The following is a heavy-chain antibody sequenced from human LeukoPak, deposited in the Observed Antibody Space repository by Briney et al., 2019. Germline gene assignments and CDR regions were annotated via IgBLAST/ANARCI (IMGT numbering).Heavy chain of an antibody. V-gene: IGHV5-51*01. CDR1: GYSSTNNW. D-gene: IGHD2-15*01. CDR3: VRSPACSGGDCYPNWFAP. J-gene: IGHJ5*02. CDR2: IYPGDSNT. Sequence: GESLKISCKSSGYSSTNNWIGWVRQMPGKGLEWMGIIYPGDSNTRYSPPFQGQVTISVDKSITTAYLQWSSLKASDTAMYFCVRSPACSGGDCYPNWFAPWSQGTLVTVSS.